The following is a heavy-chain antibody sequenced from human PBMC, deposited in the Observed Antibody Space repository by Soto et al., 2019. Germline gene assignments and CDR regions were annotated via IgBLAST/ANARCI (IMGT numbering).Heavy chain of an antibody. CDR3: GRRGTSGSVGLDY. CDR2: IRNRANSYTT. D-gene: IGHD1-26*01. Sequence: EAQLVESGGGLVQPGGSLRLSCAVSGFTFSDHYMDWVRQAPGKGLEWVGRIRNRANSYTTEYAASVKGRFTISRDDSKNQLYLQMNSLKTEDTAMYYCGRRGTSGSVGLDYWGQGTLVTVSS. V-gene: IGHV3-72*01. J-gene: IGHJ4*02. CDR1: GFTFSDHY.